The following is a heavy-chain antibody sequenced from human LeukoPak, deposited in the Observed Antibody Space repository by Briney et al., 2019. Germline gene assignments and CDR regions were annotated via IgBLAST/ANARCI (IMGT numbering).Heavy chain of an antibody. J-gene: IGHJ5*02. CDR1: GYTFTSYD. Sequence: ASVKVSCKASGYTFTSYDINWVRQATGQGLVWMGWMNPNSGNTGYAQKFQGRVTMTRNTSISTAYMELSSLRSEDTAVYDCARGVRFCSSTSCYRWFDPWGQGTLVTVSS. CDR2: MNPNSGNT. CDR3: ARGVRFCSSTSCYRWFDP. V-gene: IGHV1-8*01. D-gene: IGHD2-2*02.